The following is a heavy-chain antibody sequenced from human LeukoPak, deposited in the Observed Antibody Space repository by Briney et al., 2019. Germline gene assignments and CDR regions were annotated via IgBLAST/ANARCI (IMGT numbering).Heavy chain of an antibody. CDR3: ARDGCSSTSCYSGNLFDP. Sequence: GASVKVSCKASGYTFTGYYMHWVRQAPGQGLEWMGWINPNSGGTNYAQKFQGRVTMTRDTSISTAYMELSRLRSDDTAVYYCARDGCSSTSCYSGNLFDPWGQGTLVTVSS. CDR1: GYTFTGYY. V-gene: IGHV1-2*02. D-gene: IGHD2-2*02. J-gene: IGHJ5*02. CDR2: INPNSGGT.